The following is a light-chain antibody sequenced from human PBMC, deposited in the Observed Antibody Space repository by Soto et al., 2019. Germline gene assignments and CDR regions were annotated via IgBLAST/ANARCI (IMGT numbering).Light chain of an antibody. CDR2: DVS. Sequence: CTGTSSDIGGYNYVSWYQQHPGKAPKLMIXDVSNRPSGVSNRFSGSKSGNTASLTVSGLQAEDEADYYCSSYTSSSTPYVFGTGTKLTVL. CDR1: SSDIGGYNY. V-gene: IGLV2-14*04. J-gene: IGLJ1*01. CDR3: SSYTSSSTPYV.